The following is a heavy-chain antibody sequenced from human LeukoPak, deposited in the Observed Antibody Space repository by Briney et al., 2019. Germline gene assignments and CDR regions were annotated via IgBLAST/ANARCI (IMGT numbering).Heavy chain of an antibody. CDR3: ATVELGGTRDAFDI. D-gene: IGHD7-27*01. CDR2: ISAYNGNT. Sequence: ASVKVSCKASGYTFTSYGISWVRQAPGQGLEWMGWISAYNGNTNYAQKLQGRVTMTEDTSTDTAYMELSSLRSEDTAVYYCATVELGGTRDAFDIWGQGTMVTVSS. CDR1: GYTFTSYG. V-gene: IGHV1-18*01. J-gene: IGHJ3*02.